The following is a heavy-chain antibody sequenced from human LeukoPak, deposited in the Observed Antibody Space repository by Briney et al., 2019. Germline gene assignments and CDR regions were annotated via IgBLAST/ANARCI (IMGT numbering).Heavy chain of an antibody. D-gene: IGHD1/OR15-1a*01. J-gene: IGHJ2*01. CDR3: AREACIAITGTIWYFDL. CDR2: IIPVFGTT. Sequence: SVKVSCKASGCTFSTDALAWVRRVPGQGPEWMGRIIPVFGTTNYAETFQGRVTITADISTSTASMQLSSLRSEDTAVYYCAREACIAITGTIWYFDLWGRGTLVTVSS. CDR1: GCTFSTDA. V-gene: IGHV1-69*06.